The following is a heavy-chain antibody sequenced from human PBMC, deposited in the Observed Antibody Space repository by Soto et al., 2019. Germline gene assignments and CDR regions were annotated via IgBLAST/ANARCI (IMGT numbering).Heavy chain of an antibody. D-gene: IGHD3-9*01. CDR1: GYTFTIYY. V-gene: IGHV1-46*03. CDR3: HRVARYFEWLPANVDAFDI. CDR2: IHPSGGST. J-gene: IGHJ3*02. Sequence: ASVSGSCKVSGYTFTIYYMLWGPHASRQGIEWMRIIHPSGGSTSYAQTCQGRVTMTRVTYTSTVYMELSSLRSENTTVYYCHRVARYFEWLPANVDAFDIWGPGTMVTISS.